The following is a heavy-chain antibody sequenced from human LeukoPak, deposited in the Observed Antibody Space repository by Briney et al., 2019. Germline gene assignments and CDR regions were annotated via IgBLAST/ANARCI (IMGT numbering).Heavy chain of an antibody. J-gene: IGHJ4*02. CDR3: ARDRIAVAGGYDY. CDR1: GGSFSGDY. Sequence: SSETLSLTCAVYGGSFSGDYWSWVRQAPGKGLEWVSAISGSGGSTYYADSVKGRFTISRDNSKNTLYLQMNSLRAEDTAVYYCARDRIAVAGGYDYWGQGTLVTVSS. D-gene: IGHD6-19*01. V-gene: IGHV3-23*01. CDR2: ISGSGGST.